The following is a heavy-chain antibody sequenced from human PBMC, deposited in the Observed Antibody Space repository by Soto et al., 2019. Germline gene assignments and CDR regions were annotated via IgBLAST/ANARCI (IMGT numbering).Heavy chain of an antibody. CDR2: ISRNGGSI. Sequence: GGSLRLSCAASGFTFGDYAMHWVRQAPGKGLEWVSGISRNGGSIFYADSVKGRFTISRDNSKNTLYLQMNSLRAEDTAVYYCAKDRPYCSSTSCHSRLHYYMDVWGKGTTVTVSS. V-gene: IGHV3-9*01. CDR3: AKDRPYCSSTSCHSRLHYYMDV. D-gene: IGHD2-2*01. CDR1: GFTFGDYA. J-gene: IGHJ6*03.